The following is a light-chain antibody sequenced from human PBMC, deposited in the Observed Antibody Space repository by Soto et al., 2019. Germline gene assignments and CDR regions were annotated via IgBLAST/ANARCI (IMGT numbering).Light chain of an antibody. V-gene: IGKV3-11*01. J-gene: IGKJ4*01. CDR2: DVS. CDR3: QHRSNWPLT. CDR1: KSVGKY. Sequence: EIVFTQSPATLSLSPGDRATLSCRASKSVGKYLAWYQQKPGQLPRLLIYDVSNRATGIPARFSGTGSGTDFTLTISSLEPEDFAVYYCQHRSNWPLTFGGGTKVDIK.